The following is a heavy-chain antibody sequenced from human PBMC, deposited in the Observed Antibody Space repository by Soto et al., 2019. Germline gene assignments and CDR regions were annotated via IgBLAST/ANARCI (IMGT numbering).Heavy chain of an antibody. V-gene: IGHV3-30*18. Sequence: LRLSCAASGFTFSSYGMHWVRQAPGKGLEWVTAIIYDGSNKYYADSVKGRFTVSRDNSKNTLYLQMNSLRAEDTAVYYCAKGSYRPHDYWGQGTLVTVSS. J-gene: IGHJ4*02. D-gene: IGHD1-26*01. CDR3: AKGSYRPHDY. CDR1: GFTFSSYG. CDR2: IIYDGSNK.